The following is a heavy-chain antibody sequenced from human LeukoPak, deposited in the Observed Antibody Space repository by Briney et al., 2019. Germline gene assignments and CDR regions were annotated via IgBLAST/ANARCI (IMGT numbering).Heavy chain of an antibody. V-gene: IGHV1-2*02. CDR1: GYTFTGYY. J-gene: IGHJ3*02. CDR2: ISPTSGGT. D-gene: IGHD2-2*01. Sequence: ASVKVSCKASGYTFTGYYMHWVRQAPGQGLEWMEWISPTSGGTNYAQKFQGRVTMTRDTSISTAYMELSRLKSDDTAVYYCARGLPAPEGLDAFDIWGQGTMVTVSS. CDR3: ARGLPAPEGLDAFDI.